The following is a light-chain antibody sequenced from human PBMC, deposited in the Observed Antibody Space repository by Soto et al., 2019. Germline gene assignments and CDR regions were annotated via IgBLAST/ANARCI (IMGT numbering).Light chain of an antibody. CDR3: SSYTSSSTWVV. Sequence: QSVLTQPASVSGSPGQSITISCTGTSSDVGGYNYVSWYQQHPGKAPKLMIYDVSNRPSGVSNRFSGSKSGNTASLTISGLQAEDEADYYCSSYTSSSTWVVFGGGTQLTVL. CDR2: DVS. V-gene: IGLV2-14*01. J-gene: IGLJ2*01. CDR1: SSDVGGYNY.